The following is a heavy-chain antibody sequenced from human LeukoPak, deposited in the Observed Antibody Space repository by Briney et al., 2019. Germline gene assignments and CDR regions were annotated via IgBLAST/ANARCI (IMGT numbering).Heavy chain of an antibody. Sequence: SQTLSLTCAISGDSVSSNSATWNWIRQSPSRGLEWLGRTYYRSKWYNDSALSVQGRITINPDTSKNQFSLQLNSVAPEDTAVYYCARGPNRCFDLWGRGTLVTVSS. CDR1: GDSVSSNSAT. CDR3: ARGPNRCFDL. J-gene: IGHJ2*01. CDR2: TYYRSKWYN. V-gene: IGHV6-1*01.